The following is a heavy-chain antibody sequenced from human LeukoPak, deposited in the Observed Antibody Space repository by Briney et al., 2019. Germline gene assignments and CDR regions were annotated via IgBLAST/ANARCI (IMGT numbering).Heavy chain of an antibody. J-gene: IGHJ3*01. V-gene: IGHV4-59*12. CDR1: GGSISSYY. CDR3: VRELSTSSTAFDV. CDR2: IYYSGST. Sequence: PSETLSLTCTVSGGSISSYYWSWIRQPPGKGLEWIGYIYYSGSTDYNPSLKSRVTISVDTFKNQFSLKLTSVTAADTAVYYCVRELSTSSTAFDVWGQGTEVTVSS. D-gene: IGHD6-6*01.